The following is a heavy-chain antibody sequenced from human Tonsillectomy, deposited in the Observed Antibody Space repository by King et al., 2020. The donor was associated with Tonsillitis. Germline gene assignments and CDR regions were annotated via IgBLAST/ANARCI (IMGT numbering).Heavy chain of an antibody. J-gene: IGHJ4*02. V-gene: IGHV3-9*01. Sequence: VQLVESGGGLVQPGRSLRLSCAASGFTFDDYAMHWVRQAPGKGLEWVSGISWNSGSIGYADSVKGRFTISRENAKNSLYLQMNSLRAEDTALYYCAKGYYDSSGYPFDYWGQGTLVTVSS. CDR2: ISWNSGSI. D-gene: IGHD3-22*01. CDR3: AKGYYDSSGYPFDY. CDR1: GFTFDDYA.